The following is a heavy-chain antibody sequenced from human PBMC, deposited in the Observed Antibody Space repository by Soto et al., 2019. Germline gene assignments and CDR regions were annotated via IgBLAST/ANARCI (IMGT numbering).Heavy chain of an antibody. CDR1: GFTFSSFW. CDR3: AKRGVDTFGLSY. D-gene: IGHD3-10*01. J-gene: IGHJ4*02. Sequence: EVQLVESGGGLVQPGGSLRLSCAVSGFTFSSFWMHWVRQAPGEGLVWVSRINTDGSSTSYAYSVKGRFTISRDNAKNTLYLQMNSLRVEDTAMYYCAKRGVDTFGLSYWGKGTLVTVSS. V-gene: IGHV3-74*01. CDR2: INTDGSST.